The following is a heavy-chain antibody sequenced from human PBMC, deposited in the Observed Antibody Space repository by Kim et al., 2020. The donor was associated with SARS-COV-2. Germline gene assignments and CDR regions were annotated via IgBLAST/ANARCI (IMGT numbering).Heavy chain of an antibody. CDR2: VRSDSNT. CDR1: GFTFSEYS. V-gene: IGHV3-11*06. Sequence: GGSLRLSCTTSGFTFSEYSMGWIRQPTGKGLEWISNVRSDSNTEYADSVKGRFTISRDNAKKSLYLEMNTLRVEDTAVYYCARWRWRQSEFDYWGQGTLVTVSS. D-gene: IGHD3-3*01. J-gene: IGHJ4*02. CDR3: ARWRWRQSEFDY.